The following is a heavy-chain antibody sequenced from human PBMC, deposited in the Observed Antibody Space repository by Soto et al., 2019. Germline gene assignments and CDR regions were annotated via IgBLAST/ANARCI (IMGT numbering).Heavy chain of an antibody. Sequence: QVPLVESGGGVVQPGRSLRLSCAASGFTFSSYAMHWVRQAPGKGLEWVAVISYDGSNKYYADSVKGRFTISRDNSKNTLYLQMNSLRAEDTAVYYCLGLQYYYYGMDVWGQGTTVTVSS. CDR1: GFTFSSYA. CDR3: LGLQYYYYGMDV. V-gene: IGHV3-30-3*01. J-gene: IGHJ6*02. D-gene: IGHD5-12*01. CDR2: ISYDGSNK.